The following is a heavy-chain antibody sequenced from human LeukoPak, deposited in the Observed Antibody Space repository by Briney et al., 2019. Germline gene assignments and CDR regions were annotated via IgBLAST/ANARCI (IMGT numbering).Heavy chain of an antibody. J-gene: IGHJ5*02. D-gene: IGHD2-15*01. V-gene: IGHV3-48*01. Sequence: PGGSLRLSCAASGFTFSPYSMNWVRQAPGKGLEWLAYISGDSRNIYYADSVRGRFTISRDNAKNSLYLQMNSLRAEDTAVYYCARDIASCTGGTCYNIRFDPWGQGTLVTVSS. CDR2: ISGDSRNI. CDR3: ARDIASCTGGTCYNIRFDP. CDR1: GFTFSPYS.